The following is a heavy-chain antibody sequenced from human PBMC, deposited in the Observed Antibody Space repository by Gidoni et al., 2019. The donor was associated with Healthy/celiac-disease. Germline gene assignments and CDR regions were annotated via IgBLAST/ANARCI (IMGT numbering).Heavy chain of an antibody. CDR2: INAVNGDT. V-gene: IGHV1-3*01. Sequence: QVQFVQSGAEVKEPGASVKVSCKASGYTFPSYALPWVRQAPGQRLEWMGWINAVNGDTEYSQKFQGRVTITRDTSASTAYMELSSLRSEDTAVYYCARPRLTAYYDFDYWGQGTLVTVSS. J-gene: IGHJ4*02. CDR3: ARPRLTAYYDFDY. D-gene: IGHD3-9*01. CDR1: GYTFPSYA.